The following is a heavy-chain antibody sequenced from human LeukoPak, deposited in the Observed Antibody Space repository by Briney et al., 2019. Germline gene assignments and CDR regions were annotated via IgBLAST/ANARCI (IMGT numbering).Heavy chain of an antibody. CDR3: ARGSGGAFDI. J-gene: IGHJ3*02. D-gene: IGHD3-16*01. V-gene: IGHV3-7*01. Sequence: PGGSLRLSCAASGLIFSKYWMTWVRQAPGKELEWVASIKPDGSEKYYLDSVKGRFTISRDNARDSLYLQMNSLRAGDTAVYYCARGSGGAFDIRGQGTMVTVSS. CDR2: IKPDGSEK. CDR1: GLIFSKYW.